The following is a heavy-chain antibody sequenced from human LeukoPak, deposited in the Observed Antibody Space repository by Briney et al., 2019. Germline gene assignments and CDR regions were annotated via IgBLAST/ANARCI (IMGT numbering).Heavy chain of an antibody. CDR3: ARLHSSGWYVY. CDR2: IYYSGST. J-gene: IGHJ4*02. CDR1: GGSISSSSYY. D-gene: IGHD6-19*01. V-gene: IGHV4-39*01. Sequence: SPSETLSLTCTVSGGSISSSSYYWGWIRQPPGKGLEWIGSIYYSGSTYYNPSLKSRVTISVDTSKNQFSLKLSSVTAADTAVYYCARLHSSGWYVYWGQGTLVTVSS.